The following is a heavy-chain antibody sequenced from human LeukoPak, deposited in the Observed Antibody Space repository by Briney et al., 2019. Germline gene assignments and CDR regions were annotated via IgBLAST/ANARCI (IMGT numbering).Heavy chain of an antibody. CDR3: ARDLSGSGWFDYYYYGMDV. V-gene: IGHV3-30-3*01. D-gene: IGHD6-19*01. Sequence: GRSLRLSCAASGFTFSSYAMHWVRQAPGKGLEWVAVISYDGSNKYYADSVKGRFTISRDNSKNTLYLQMSSLRAEDTAVYYCARDLSGSGWFDYYYYGMDVWGQGTTVTVSS. J-gene: IGHJ6*02. CDR1: GFTFSSYA. CDR2: ISYDGSNK.